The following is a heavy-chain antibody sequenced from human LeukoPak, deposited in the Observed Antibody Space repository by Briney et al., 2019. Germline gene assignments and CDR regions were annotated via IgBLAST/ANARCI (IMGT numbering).Heavy chain of an antibody. V-gene: IGHV5-51*01. CDR2: IYPGDSDT. Sequence: GESLKISCQGSGYSFTSYWIGWVRQMPGKGLEWMGIIYPGDSDTRYSPSFQGQVTISADKSISTAYLQWSSLKASDTAMYYCARSIGYCSGGSCYFDYWGQGTLVTVSS. CDR1: GYSFTSYW. J-gene: IGHJ4*02. CDR3: ARSIGYCSGGSCYFDY. D-gene: IGHD2-15*01.